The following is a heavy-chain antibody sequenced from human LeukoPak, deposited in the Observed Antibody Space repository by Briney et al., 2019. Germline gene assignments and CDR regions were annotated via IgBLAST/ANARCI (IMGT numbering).Heavy chain of an antibody. CDR2: IRYDGSNK. D-gene: IGHD6-13*01. Sequence: GGSLRLSRAASGFTFSSYGMHRVRQAPGKGLEWVAFIRYDGSNKYYADSVKGRFTISRDNSKNTLYLQMNSLRAEDTAVYYCAKVSLEQLNWFDPWGQGTLVTVSS. J-gene: IGHJ5*02. CDR1: GFTFSSYG. V-gene: IGHV3-30*02. CDR3: AKVSLEQLNWFDP.